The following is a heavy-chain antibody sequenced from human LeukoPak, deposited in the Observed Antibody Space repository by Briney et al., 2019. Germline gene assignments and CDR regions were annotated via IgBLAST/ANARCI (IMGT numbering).Heavy chain of an antibody. J-gene: IGHJ4*02. CDR3: ARGLDGPWFGESGPYFDY. CDR2: ISAYNGNT. V-gene: IGHV1-18*01. Sequence: ASVKVSCKASGYTFTSYGISWVRQAPGQGLEWMGWISAYNGNTNYAQKLQGRVTMTTDTSTSTAYMELRSLRSDDTAVYYCARGLDGPWFGESGPYFDYWGQGTLVTVFS. CDR1: GYTFTSYG. D-gene: IGHD3-10*01.